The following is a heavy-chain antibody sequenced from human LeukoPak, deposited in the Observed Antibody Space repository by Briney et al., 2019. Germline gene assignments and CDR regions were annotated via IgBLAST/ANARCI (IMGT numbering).Heavy chain of an antibody. CDR2: INWNGGST. CDR1: GFTFDDYG. J-gene: IGHJ4*02. V-gene: IGHV3-20*04. D-gene: IGHD6-19*01. Sequence: GGSLRLSCAASGFTFDDYGMSWVRQAPGKGLEWVSGINWNGGSTYYADSVKGRFTISRDNSKNTLYLQMNSLRAEDTAVYYCAKGVIAVAGTSGFDYWGQGTLVTVSS. CDR3: AKGVIAVAGTSGFDY.